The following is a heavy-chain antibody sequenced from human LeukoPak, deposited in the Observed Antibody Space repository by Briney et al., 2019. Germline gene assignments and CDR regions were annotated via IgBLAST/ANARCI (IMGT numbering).Heavy chain of an antibody. D-gene: IGHD3-3*01. V-gene: IGHV1-2*02. CDR1: GYTFTGYY. Sequence: ASVNVSCKASGYTFTGYYIHWVRPPAGQGLAWMGWINPNSGGTNYAQSFQGRVTMTRDTSISTAYMELSRLRSDDTAVYYCARVRYDFWSGYYTGPAFDIWGQGTMVTVSS. J-gene: IGHJ3*02. CDR3: ARVRYDFWSGYYTGPAFDI. CDR2: INPNSGGT.